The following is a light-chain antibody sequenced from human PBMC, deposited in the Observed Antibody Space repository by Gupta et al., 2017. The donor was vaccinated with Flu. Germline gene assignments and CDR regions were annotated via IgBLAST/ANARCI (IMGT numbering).Light chain of an antibody. CDR2: DAS. CDR3: QQRSSWPPYT. V-gene: IGKV3-11*01. Sequence: ATLSLSPGERATLSCRASQSVSSYLAWYQQKPGQAPRLLIYDASNRATGIPARFSGSGSGTDFTLTISSLEPEDFAVYYCQQRSSWPPYTFGQGTKLEI. J-gene: IGKJ2*01. CDR1: QSVSSY.